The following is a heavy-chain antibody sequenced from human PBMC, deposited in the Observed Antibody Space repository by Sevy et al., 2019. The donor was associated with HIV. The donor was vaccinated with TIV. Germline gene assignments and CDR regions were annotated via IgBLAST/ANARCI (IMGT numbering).Heavy chain of an antibody. CDR2: ISYDGSNK. D-gene: IGHD4-17*01. V-gene: IGHV3-30-3*01. CDR1: GFTFSSYA. CDR3: ATTTVATQFDS. Sequence: GGSLRLSCAASGFTFSSYAMHWVRQAPGKGLEWVALISYDGSNKYYADSVKGRFTISRDKAKNSLFLQMNSLRAEDTAVYYCATTTVATQFDSWGQGTLVTVSS. J-gene: IGHJ4*02.